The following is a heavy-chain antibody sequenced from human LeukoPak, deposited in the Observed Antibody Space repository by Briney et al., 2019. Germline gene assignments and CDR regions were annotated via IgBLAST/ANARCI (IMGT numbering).Heavy chain of an antibody. CDR1: GFTFSNYN. V-gene: IGHV3-21*01. D-gene: IGHD2-15*01. Sequence: PGGSLRLSCAASGFTFSNYNMNWVRQTPGRGLEWVSSITRGSIYTFYADSVKGRFTISRDNDKNSLSLQMNSLRAEDTAVYYCASTPNGVAAIYFDYWGQGTLVTVSS. J-gene: IGHJ4*02. CDR2: ITRGSIYT. CDR3: ASTPNGVAAIYFDY.